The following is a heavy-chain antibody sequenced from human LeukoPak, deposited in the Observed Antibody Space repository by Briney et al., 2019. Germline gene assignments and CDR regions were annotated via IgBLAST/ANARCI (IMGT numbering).Heavy chain of an antibody. CDR1: GGSFSGYY. Sequence: PSETLSLTCAVYGGSFSGYYWSWIRQPPGKGLEWIGEINHSGSTNYNPSLKSRVTISVDTSKNQFSLKLSSVTAADTAVYYCAREGLAYGYVWGSYRSRGDFDYWGQGTLVTVSS. D-gene: IGHD3-16*02. V-gene: IGHV4-34*01. CDR2: INHSGST. J-gene: IGHJ4*02. CDR3: AREGLAYGYVWGSYRSRGDFDY.